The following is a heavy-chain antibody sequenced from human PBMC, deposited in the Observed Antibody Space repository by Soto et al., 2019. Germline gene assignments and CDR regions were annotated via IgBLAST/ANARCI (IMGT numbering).Heavy chain of an antibody. D-gene: IGHD3-16*01. Sequence: QEQLEEFGGDVVQPGGSLRISCAASGFNFDSYGMHWVRQAPGKGLEWVAVIHYDGSEKYYGDSVQGRFTISKDNSKDALYLQKNSLRAEDSAIYYCARDLGASGYFDYWGQGTQVSVSS. CDR1: GFNFDSYG. J-gene: IGHJ4*02. CDR2: IHYDGSEK. V-gene: IGHV3-33*01. CDR3: ARDLGASGYFDY.